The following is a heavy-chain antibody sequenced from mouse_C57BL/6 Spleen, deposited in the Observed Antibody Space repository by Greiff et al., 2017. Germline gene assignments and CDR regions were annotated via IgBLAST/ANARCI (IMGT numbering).Heavy chain of an antibody. CDR3: ARDGSRDYAMDY. CDR1: GYSITSGYY. D-gene: IGHD2-2*01. V-gene: IGHV3-6*01. J-gene: IGHJ4*01. Sequence: EVKLQESGPGLVKPSQSLSLTCSVTGYSITSGYYWNWIRQFPGNKLEWMGYISYDGSNNYNPSLKNRISITRDTSKNQFFLKLNSVTTEDTATYYCARDGSRDYAMDYWGQGTSVTVAS. CDR2: ISYDGSN.